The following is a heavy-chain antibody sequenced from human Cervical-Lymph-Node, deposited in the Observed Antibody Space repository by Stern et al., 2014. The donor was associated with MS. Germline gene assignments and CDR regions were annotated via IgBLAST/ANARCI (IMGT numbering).Heavy chain of an antibody. Sequence: QVQLVQSGAEVKKPGSSVKVSCKASGGTFSSYAISWVRQAPGQGLEWMGGIIPIFCTANSAQKFQGRVTINAEQSTSTAYMELSSLRSEDTAVYYCARTSGYSYGSPRKNWFDPWGQGTLVTVSS. D-gene: IGHD5-18*01. CDR2: IIPIFCTA. V-gene: IGHV1-69*01. J-gene: IGHJ5*02. CDR3: ARTSGYSYGSPRKNWFDP. CDR1: GGTFSSYA.